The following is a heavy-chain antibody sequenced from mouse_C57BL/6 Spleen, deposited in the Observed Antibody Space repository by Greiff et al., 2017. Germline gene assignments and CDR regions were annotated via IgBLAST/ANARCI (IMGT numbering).Heavy chain of an antibody. J-gene: IGHJ2*01. CDR2: ISSGSSTI. CDR3: ARRDYSNYFDY. Sequence: VQLKESGGGLVKPGGSLKLSCAASGFTFSDYGMHWVRQAPEKGLEWVAYISSGSSTIYYADTVKGRFTISRDNAKNTLFLQMTSLMSEDTAMYYCARRDYSNYFDYWGQGTTLTVSS. V-gene: IGHV5-17*01. D-gene: IGHD2-5*01. CDR1: GFTFSDYG.